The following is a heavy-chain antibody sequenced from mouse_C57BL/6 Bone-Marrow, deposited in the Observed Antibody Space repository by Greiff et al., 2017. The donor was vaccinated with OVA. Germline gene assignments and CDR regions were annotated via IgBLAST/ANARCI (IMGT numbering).Heavy chain of an antibody. D-gene: IGHD2-14*01. CDR1: GYTFTSYW. Sequence: VQLQQPGAELVKPGDSVKLSCKASGYTFTSYWMHWVKQRTGQGLEWIGMIHPNSGSTNYNEQFKSKAPLTVDKSSSTAYMQLSSLTSEDSAVYYCAILVRPYYYAMDYWDQGTSVTVSS. V-gene: IGHV1-64*01. CDR3: AILVRPYYYAMDY. J-gene: IGHJ4*01. CDR2: IHPNSGST.